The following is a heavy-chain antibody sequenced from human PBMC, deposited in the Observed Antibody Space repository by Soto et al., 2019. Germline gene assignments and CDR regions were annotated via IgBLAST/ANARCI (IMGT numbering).Heavy chain of an antibody. J-gene: IGHJ4*02. V-gene: IGHV2-5*02. CDR1: GFSLSTSGEG. D-gene: IGHD6-13*01. CDR3: PHSQGCSWKIDY. Sequence: SGATLVNPTQTLTLTCIFSGFSLSTSGEGVGWIRQPPGKALEWRALIYWDDDKRYSPSLKSRRTIRKHNTKNQEGLTMKNMTPLDTSFYSCPHSQGCSWKIDYSGQGTLVTVSS. CDR2: IYWDDDK.